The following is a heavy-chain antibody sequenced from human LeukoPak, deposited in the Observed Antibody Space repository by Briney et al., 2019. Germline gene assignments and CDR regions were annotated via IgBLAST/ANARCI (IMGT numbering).Heavy chain of an antibody. CDR2: IYHSGST. V-gene: IGHV4-30-2*01. CDR3: AGRIVVVVAATTYNWFDP. D-gene: IGHD2-15*01. J-gene: IGHJ5*02. CDR1: GGSISSGGYS. Sequence: SETLSLTCAVSGGSISSGGYSWSWIRQPPGKGLEWIGYIYHSGSTYYNPSLKSQVTISVDRSKNQFSLKLSSVTAADTAVYYCAGRIVVVVAATTYNWFDPWGQGTLVTVSS.